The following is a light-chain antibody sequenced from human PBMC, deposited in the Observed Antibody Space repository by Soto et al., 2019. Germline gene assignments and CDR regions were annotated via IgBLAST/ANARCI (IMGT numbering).Light chain of an antibody. CDR1: SGSIASNY. V-gene: IGLV6-57*04. Sequence: NFILTQPHSVSESPGKTVTISCTRSSGSIASNYVQWYQQRPGSAPTTVIYEDNQRPSGVPDRFSGSTDGSSNSASLTVSGLQTEDEAYYYCQSYDSSTVVFGGGTKLTGL. J-gene: IGLJ2*01. CDR3: QSYDSSTVV. CDR2: EDN.